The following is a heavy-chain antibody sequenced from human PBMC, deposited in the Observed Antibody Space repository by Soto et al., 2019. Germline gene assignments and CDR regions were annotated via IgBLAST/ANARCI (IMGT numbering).Heavy chain of an antibody. J-gene: IGHJ3*02. Sequence: GASVKVSCKASGYTFTSYYMHWVRQAPGQGLEWMGIINPSGGSTSYAQKFQGRVTMTRDTSTSTVYMELSSLRSEDTAVYYCARDRASVFGVVGGGDAFDIWGQGTMVTVSS. CDR3: ARDRASVFGVVGGGDAFDI. V-gene: IGHV1-46*01. CDR2: INPSGGST. D-gene: IGHD3-3*01. CDR1: GYTFTSYY.